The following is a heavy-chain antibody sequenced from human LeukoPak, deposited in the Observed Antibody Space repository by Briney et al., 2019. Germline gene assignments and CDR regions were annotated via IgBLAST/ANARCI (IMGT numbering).Heavy chain of an antibody. Sequence: GGSLRLSCAASGFTFSSYWMSWVRQAPGKGLEWVANIKQDGSEKYYVDSVKGRFTISRDNAKSSLYLQMNSLRAEDTAVYYCASTKGQWLVLGYWGQGTLVTVSS. CDR1: GFTFSSYW. D-gene: IGHD6-19*01. V-gene: IGHV3-7*01. CDR2: IKQDGSEK. CDR3: ASTKGQWLVLGY. J-gene: IGHJ4*02.